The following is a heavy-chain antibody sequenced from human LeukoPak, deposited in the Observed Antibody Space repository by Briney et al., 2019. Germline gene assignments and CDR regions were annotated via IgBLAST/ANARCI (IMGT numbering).Heavy chain of an antibody. D-gene: IGHD2-21*02. J-gene: IGHJ4*02. Sequence: SGTLSLPCTVSGGSLSSGGYYWSWIPQHPGKGLEWIGYIYYSGSTYYNPSLKSRVTISVDTSKNQFSLKLSSVTAADTAVYYCARRAVTPRYFDYWGQGTLVTVSS. CDR1: GGSLSSGGYY. V-gene: IGHV4-31*03. CDR3: ARRAVTPRYFDY. CDR2: IYYSGST.